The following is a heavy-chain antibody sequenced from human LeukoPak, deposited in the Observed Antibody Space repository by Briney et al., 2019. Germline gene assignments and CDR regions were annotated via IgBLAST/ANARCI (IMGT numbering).Heavy chain of an antibody. CDR2: INPKNGGT. V-gene: IGHV1-2*02. CDR1: GYTFTGYY. CDR3: ASRAGGSDPVASFDY. J-gene: IGHJ4*02. Sequence: ASVKVSCKPSGYTFTGYYMHWMRQAPGQGLEWMGWINPKNGGTNYAQKFQGRVTMTRDTSISTAYMELSRLRLDDTAIYYCASRAGGSDPVASFDYWGQVTLVTVSS. D-gene: IGHD3-16*02.